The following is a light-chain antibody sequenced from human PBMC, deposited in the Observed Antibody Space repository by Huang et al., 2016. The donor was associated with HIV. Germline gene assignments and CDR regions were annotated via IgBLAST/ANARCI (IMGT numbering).Light chain of an antibody. J-gene: IGKJ1*01. CDR1: QGISKS. CDR3: QQYQSVPWT. V-gene: IGKV1-NL1*01. CDR2: STS. Sequence: DIQMTQSPSSLSASVGDRVTIICRASQGISKSLAWYQQKPGKAPILLLYSTSKLESGGPSRFSGSGSGTHYTLTISTLQPEDLATYYCQQYQSVPWTFGQGTKVAI.